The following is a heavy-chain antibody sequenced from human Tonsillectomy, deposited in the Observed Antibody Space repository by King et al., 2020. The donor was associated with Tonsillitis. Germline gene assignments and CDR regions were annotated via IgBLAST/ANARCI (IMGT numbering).Heavy chain of an antibody. V-gene: IGHV3-23*04. CDR3: AKEAVAGTVIGDWFDP. D-gene: IGHD6-19*01. J-gene: IGHJ5*02. Sequence: VQLVESGGGLVQPGGSLRLSCAASGFTFSSYAMTWVRQAPGKGLEWVSSLSGTGVSTYYADSVKGRFTISRDNSKNTLYLQMSSLKAEDTAVYYCAKEAVAGTVIGDWFDPWGQGPLVTVSS. CDR1: GFTFSSYA. CDR2: LSGTGVST.